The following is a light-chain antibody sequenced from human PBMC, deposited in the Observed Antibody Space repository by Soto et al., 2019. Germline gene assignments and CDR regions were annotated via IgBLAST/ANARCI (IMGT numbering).Light chain of an antibody. V-gene: IGLV2-14*01. CDR3: SSYRGTSTPI. CDR2: DVT. Sequence: QSALTQPASVSGSTGQSITISCTGTSTDVGAYNYVSWYQQHPGKAPKLVIFDVTNRPSEVSDRFSGSKSGNTASLTISGLQFEDDADYYCSSYRGTSTPIFGGGTKLTVL. J-gene: IGLJ2*01. CDR1: STDVGAYNY.